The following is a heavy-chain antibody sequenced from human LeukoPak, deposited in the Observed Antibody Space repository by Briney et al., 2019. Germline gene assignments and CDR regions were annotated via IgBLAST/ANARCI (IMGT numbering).Heavy chain of an antibody. J-gene: IGHJ4*02. Sequence: PGGSLRLSCAASGFTFSSYSMNWVRQAPGKGLEWVSSISSSSSYIYYADSVKRRFTISRDNAKNSLYLQMNSLRAEDTAVYYCARAMTTVTSYYFDYWGQGNLVTVSS. V-gene: IGHV3-21*01. CDR1: GFTFSSYS. CDR3: ARAMTTVTSYYFDY. D-gene: IGHD4-17*01. CDR2: ISSSSSYI.